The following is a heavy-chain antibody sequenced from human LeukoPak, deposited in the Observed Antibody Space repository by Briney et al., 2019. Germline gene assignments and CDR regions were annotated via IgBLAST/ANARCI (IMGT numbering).Heavy chain of an antibody. V-gene: IGHV4-59*12. CDR2: IYYSGST. Sequence: SETLSLTCTVSGGSISSYYWSWIRQPPGKGLEWIGYIYYSGSTNYNPSLKSRVTISVDTSKNQFSLKLSSVTAADTAVYYCAEGVGATGFDYWGQGTLVTVSS. D-gene: IGHD1-26*01. CDR1: GGSISSYY. CDR3: AEGVGATGFDY. J-gene: IGHJ4*02.